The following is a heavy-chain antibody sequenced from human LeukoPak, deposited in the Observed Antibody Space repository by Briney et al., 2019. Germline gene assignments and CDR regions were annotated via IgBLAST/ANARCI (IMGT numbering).Heavy chain of an antibody. Sequence: ASVKVSCKVSGYTFTDYYMHWVQQAPGKGLEWMGLVDPEDGETIYAEKLQGRVTITADTSTDTAYMELSSLRSEDTAVYYCATLGCSSSFDYWGQGTLVTVSS. D-gene: IGHD6-6*01. J-gene: IGHJ4*02. CDR1: GYTFTDYY. CDR3: ATLGCSSSFDY. CDR2: VDPEDGET. V-gene: IGHV1-69-2*01.